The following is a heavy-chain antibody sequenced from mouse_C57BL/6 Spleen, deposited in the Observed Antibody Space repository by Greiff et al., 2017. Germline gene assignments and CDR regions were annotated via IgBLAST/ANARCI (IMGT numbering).Heavy chain of an antibody. D-gene: IGHD1-1*01. J-gene: IGHJ4*01. CDR3: ARGGDYYYGSSYAMDY. CDR2: IYPRSGNT. Sequence: QVQLQQSGAELARPGASVKLSCKASGYTFTSYGISWVKQRTGQGLEWIGEIYPRSGNTYYNEKFKGKATLTADKSSSTAYMERRSLTSEDSAVYFGARGGDYYYGSSYAMDYWGQGTSVTVSS. CDR1: GYTFTSYG. V-gene: IGHV1-81*01.